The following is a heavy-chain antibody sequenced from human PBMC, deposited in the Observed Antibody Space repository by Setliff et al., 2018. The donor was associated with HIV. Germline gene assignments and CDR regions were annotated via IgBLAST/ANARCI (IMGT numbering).Heavy chain of an antibody. CDR1: GGSISSSSYY. J-gene: IGHJ3*02. D-gene: IGHD5-18*01. CDR3: ARRQQLWLLYAFDI. Sequence: PSETLSLTCTVSGGSISSSSYYWGWIRQPPGKGLEWIGSIYYSGSTYYNSSLKSRVTISVDTSKNQFSLKLSSVTAADTAVYYCARRQQLWLLYAFDIWGQGTMVTVSS. CDR2: IYYSGST. V-gene: IGHV4-39*01.